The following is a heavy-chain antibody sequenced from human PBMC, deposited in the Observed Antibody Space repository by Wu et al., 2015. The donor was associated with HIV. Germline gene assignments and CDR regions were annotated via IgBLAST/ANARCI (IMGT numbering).Heavy chain of an antibody. CDR3: ARNTDSVATSLYSLGV. V-gene: IGHV1-69*05. Sequence: QVQLVQFGAEVKKPGSSVKVICKASGDGFRGYAISWVRQAPGQGLEWMGGINPLFQTTKHAQKFQGRLRITTDESKTTAYLELNSLKSEDTAVYYCARNTDSVATSLYSLGVWGPGTTVIVS. D-gene: IGHD6-19*01. CDR2: INPLFQTT. J-gene: IGHJ6*02. CDR1: GDGFRGYA.